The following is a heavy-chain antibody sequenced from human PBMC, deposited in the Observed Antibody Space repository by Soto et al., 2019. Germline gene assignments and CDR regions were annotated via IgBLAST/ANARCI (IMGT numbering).Heavy chain of an antibody. CDR1: GYSISSGYY. CDR2: IYHSGST. Sequence: SETLSLTCTVSGYSISSGYYWGWIRQPPGKGLEWIESIYHSGSTYYNPSLKSRVTISVDTSKNQFSLKLSSVTAADTAVYYCAREEVYYDSSGYLDYWYFDLWGRGTLVTVSS. CDR3: AREEVYYDSSGYLDYWYFDL. V-gene: IGHV4-38-2*02. D-gene: IGHD3-22*01. J-gene: IGHJ2*01.